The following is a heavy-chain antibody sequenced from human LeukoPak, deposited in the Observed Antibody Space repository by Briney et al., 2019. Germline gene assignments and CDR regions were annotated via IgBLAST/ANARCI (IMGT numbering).Heavy chain of an antibody. CDR3: VRAPYQFGYDTSGYYFDY. CDR1: GGTFSSYA. V-gene: IGHV1-69*06. CDR2: IIPIFGTT. J-gene: IGHJ4*02. D-gene: IGHD3-22*01. Sequence: WASVKVSCKASGGTFSSYAISWVRQAPGQGLEWMGGIIPIFGTTNYAQKFQGRVTITADKSTSTAYMELSSLRSEDTAVYYCVRAPYQFGYDTSGYYFDYWGQGTLVTVSS.